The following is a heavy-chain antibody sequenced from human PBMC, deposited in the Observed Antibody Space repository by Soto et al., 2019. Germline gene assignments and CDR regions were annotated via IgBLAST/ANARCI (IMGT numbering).Heavy chain of an antibody. D-gene: IGHD2-15*01. CDR3: AREVVVAATGWFDP. Sequence: QVQLVQSGAEVKKPGSSVKVSCKASGGTFSSYAISWVRQAPGQGLEWMGGIIPIFGTANYAQKFQGRVTIPADESTSTAYMERGSLRSEDTAVYYCAREVVVAATGWFDPWGQGTLVTVSS. J-gene: IGHJ5*02. CDR2: IIPIFGTA. CDR1: GGTFSSYA. V-gene: IGHV1-69*12.